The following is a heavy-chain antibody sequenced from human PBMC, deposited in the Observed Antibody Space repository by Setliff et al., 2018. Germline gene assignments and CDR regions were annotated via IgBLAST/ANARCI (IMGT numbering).Heavy chain of an antibody. CDR3: ARDPGFRSGTWALDN. Sequence: SETLSLTCAVYGGSFSTYFWSWIRQPPGKGLEWIGEISHSGSANYNPSLKSRVTMSLDTSKNQFSLRVKSVTAADTALYSCARDPGFRSGTWALDNWGQGTLVTVSS. V-gene: IGHV4-34*01. CDR2: ISHSGSA. D-gene: IGHD3-16*01. J-gene: IGHJ4*02. CDR1: GGSFSTYF.